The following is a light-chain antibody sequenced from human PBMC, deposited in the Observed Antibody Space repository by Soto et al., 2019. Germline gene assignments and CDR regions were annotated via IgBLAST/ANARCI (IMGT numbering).Light chain of an antibody. Sequence: EIVMTQSPATLSVSPGDRATLSCRASQTVLSKLAWYQQKPGQAPRLLIYGAFTRATDIPGRFSGSGSGTEFTLTISSLQSEDFAVYYCQQYNNWPITFGQGTRLEIK. CDR2: GAF. CDR3: QQYNNWPIT. CDR1: QTVLSK. J-gene: IGKJ5*01. V-gene: IGKV3-15*01.